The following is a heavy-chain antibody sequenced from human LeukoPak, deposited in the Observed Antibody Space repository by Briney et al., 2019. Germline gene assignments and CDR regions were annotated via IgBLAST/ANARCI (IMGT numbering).Heavy chain of an antibody. D-gene: IGHD2-21*01. CDR2: IDWDDDK. V-gene: IGHV2-70*11. J-gene: IGHJ4*02. Sequence: SGPALVKPTRTLTLTCTFSGFSLATNKMCVSWIRQPPGKALEWLARIDWDDDKYYSTSLKTRLTISKDTSKNQVVLTMTNVDPVDTATYYCARIIAGPDFFDYWGQGTLITVSS. CDR3: ARIIAGPDFFDY. CDR1: GFSLATNKMC.